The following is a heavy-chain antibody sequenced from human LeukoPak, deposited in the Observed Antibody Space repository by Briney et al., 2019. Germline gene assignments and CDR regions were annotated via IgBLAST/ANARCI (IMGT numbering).Heavy chain of an antibody. CDR3: ARERKTFFFDY. V-gene: IGHV1-69*04. J-gene: IGHJ4*02. Sequence: SVNVSYKASGGTFSSYAISWVRQAPGQGLEWMGRIIPILGIANYAQKFQGRVTITADESTSTAYMELSSLRSEDTAVYYCARERKTFFFDYWGQGTLVTVSS. CDR2: IIPILGIA. CDR1: GGTFSSYA.